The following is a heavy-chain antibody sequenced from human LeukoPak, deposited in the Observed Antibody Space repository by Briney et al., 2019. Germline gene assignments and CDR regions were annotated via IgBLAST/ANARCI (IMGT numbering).Heavy chain of an antibody. J-gene: IGHJ6*02. D-gene: IGHD6-13*01. V-gene: IGHV1-8*01. CDR2: MNPNSGNT. Sequence: EASVKVSCKASGYTFTSYDINWVRQATGQGLEWMGWMNPNSGNTGYAQKFQGRVTMTRNTSISTAYMELGSLRSEDTAVYYCARAYSSSWSEDGMDVWGQGTTVTVSS. CDR3: ARAYSSSWSEDGMDV. CDR1: GYTFTSYD.